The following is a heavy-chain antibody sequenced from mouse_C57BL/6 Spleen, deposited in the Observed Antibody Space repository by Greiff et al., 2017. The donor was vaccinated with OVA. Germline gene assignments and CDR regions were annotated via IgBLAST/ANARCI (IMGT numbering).Heavy chain of an antibody. J-gene: IGHJ3*01. V-gene: IGHV2-2*01. Sequence: QVQLQQSGPGLVQPSQSLSITCTVSGFSLTSYGVHWVRQSPGTGLAWLGVIWSGGSTDSNTAFISRLSISKDNSKSQVFFKMNMLQADDTAIYYCASYDYDSWFAYWGQGTLVTVCA. D-gene: IGHD2-4*01. CDR3: ASYDYDSWFAY. CDR2: IWSGGST. CDR1: GFSLTSYG.